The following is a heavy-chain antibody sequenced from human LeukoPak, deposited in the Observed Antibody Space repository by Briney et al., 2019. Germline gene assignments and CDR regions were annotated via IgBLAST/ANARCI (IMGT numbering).Heavy chain of an antibody. V-gene: IGHV3-30*18. Sequence: GRSLRLSCAASGFTFSYYGLHCVRQGPGNGLEWLAVISYDGSNKYYADSVKGRFTISRDNSKNTLYLQMNSLRAEDTAVYYCAKQCGGSDWFDAFDIWGQGTMVTVSS. CDR1: GFTFSYYG. CDR2: ISYDGSNK. D-gene: IGHD6-19*01. J-gene: IGHJ3*02. CDR3: AKQCGGSDWFDAFDI.